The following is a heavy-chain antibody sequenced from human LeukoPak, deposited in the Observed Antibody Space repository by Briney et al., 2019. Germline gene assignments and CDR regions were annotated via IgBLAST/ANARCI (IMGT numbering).Heavy chain of an antibody. CDR3: ASGSVYNWNYYFDY. CDR1: GGSISSYY. CDR2: IFSSGST. Sequence: SETLSLTCTVSGGSISSYYWSWIRQPPGKGLEWIGYIFSSGSTNYNPSLKSRVTISVDTSKNQFSLKLSSVTAADTAVYYCASGSVYNWNYYFDYWGQGTLVTVSS. V-gene: IGHV4-59*01. D-gene: IGHD1-7*01. J-gene: IGHJ4*02.